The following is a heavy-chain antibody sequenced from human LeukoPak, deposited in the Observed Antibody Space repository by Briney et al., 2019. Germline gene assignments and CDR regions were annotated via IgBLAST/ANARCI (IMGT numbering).Heavy chain of an antibody. CDR1: GGSINNYY. J-gene: IGHJ4*02. CDR3: ARSGSYSGPYVY. CDR2: IYTTGST. Sequence: SETLSLTCTVSGGSINNYYWSWIRQPAGKGLEWIGRIYTTGSTSYNPSLKSRITMSVDTSKNQFSLKLSSVTAADTAVYYCARSGSYSGPYVYWGQGTVVTVSS. D-gene: IGHD1-26*01. V-gene: IGHV4-4*07.